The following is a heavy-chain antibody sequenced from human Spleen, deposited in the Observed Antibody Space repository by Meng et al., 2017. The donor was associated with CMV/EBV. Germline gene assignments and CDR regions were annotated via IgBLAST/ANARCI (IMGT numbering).Heavy chain of an antibody. CDR3: ALDLRSRGVGHCSSRSCYVSAY. D-gene: IGHD2-2*01. CDR2: ISRSSSTI. J-gene: IGHJ4*02. CDR1: EFSFSSYD. V-gene: IGHV3-48*03. Sequence: GGSLRLSCAASEFSFSSYDMNWVRQAPGKGLEWVSYISRSSSTIYYADSVKGRFTISRDNAKNSLYLQLNSLRAEDTAVYYCALDLRSRGVGHCSSRSCYVSAYWGQGTLVTVSS.